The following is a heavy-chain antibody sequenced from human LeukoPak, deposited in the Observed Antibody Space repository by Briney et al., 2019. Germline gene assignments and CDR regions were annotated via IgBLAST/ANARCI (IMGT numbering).Heavy chain of an antibody. CDR2: INHSGST. D-gene: IGHD4-17*01. CDR1: GGSFSGYY. J-gene: IGHJ4*02. Sequence: SETLSLTCAVYGGSFSGYYWSWIRQPPGKGLEWIGEINHSGSTNYNPSLKSRVTISVDTSKNQFSLKLSSVTAADTAVYYCARGYDYGDYEGQDYWGQGTLVTVSS. V-gene: IGHV4-34*01. CDR3: ARGYDYGDYEGQDY.